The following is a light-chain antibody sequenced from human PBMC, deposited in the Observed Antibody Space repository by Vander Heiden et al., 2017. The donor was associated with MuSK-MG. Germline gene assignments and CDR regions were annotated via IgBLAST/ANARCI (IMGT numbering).Light chain of an antibody. J-gene: IGKJ1*01. CDR3: QEYKNFSPT. CDR2: EAS. Sequence: DIQMTQSPSGLSASVGDRVTILCRASQSVDRYLAWYRQKPGKAPKVLIYEASRLESGVPSRFSGSGSGTEFTLTITSLQPDDFATYYCQEYKNFSPTFGQGTKVEVK. CDR1: QSVDRY. V-gene: IGKV1-5*02.